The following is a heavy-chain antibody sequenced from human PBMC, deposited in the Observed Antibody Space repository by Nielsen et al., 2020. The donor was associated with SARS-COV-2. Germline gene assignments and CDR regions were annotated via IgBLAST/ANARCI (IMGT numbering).Heavy chain of an antibody. D-gene: IGHD3-22*01. CDR2: ISYDGSNK. V-gene: IGHV3-30-3*01. Sequence: GGSLRLSCAASGFTFSSYAMHWVRQAPGKGLEWVAVISYDGSNKYYADSVKGRFTISRDNSKNTLYLQMNSLRAEDTAVYYCATPRGYYGSKDLGFDYWGQGTLVTVSS. CDR1: GFTFSSYA. CDR3: ATPRGYYGSKDLGFDY. J-gene: IGHJ4*02.